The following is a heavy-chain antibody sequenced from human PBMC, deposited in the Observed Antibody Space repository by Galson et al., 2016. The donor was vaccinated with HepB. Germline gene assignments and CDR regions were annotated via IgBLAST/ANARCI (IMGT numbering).Heavy chain of an antibody. Sequence: SLRLSCAASGFTFTYYAMSWVRQAPGKGLEWVSTTSGSGYNTFYGNSVRGRFTMSRDNSRNALYLEMSSLRAEDTAVYYCVKDTKSGGYDYGYGPFDIWGQGTMVTVSS. CDR2: TSGSGYNT. J-gene: IGHJ3*02. CDR1: GFTFTYYA. CDR3: VKDTKSGGYDYGYGPFDI. V-gene: IGHV3-23*01. D-gene: IGHD5-18*01.